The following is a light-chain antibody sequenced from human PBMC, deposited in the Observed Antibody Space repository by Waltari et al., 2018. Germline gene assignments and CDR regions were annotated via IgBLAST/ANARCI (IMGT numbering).Light chain of an antibody. CDR2: GGS. CDR3: VQAIAFPLT. Sequence: DIVITKTPLPLPITHAEPASIPCRSSQSLLHSNGNTYLHWYLQKPGQSPRLLIYGGSNRASGVPDRFSGSGSGTDFTLKISKVEAEDVGVYYCVQAIAFPLTFGGGTKVEIK. J-gene: IGKJ4*01. V-gene: IGKV2-40*01. CDR1: QSLLHSNGNTY.